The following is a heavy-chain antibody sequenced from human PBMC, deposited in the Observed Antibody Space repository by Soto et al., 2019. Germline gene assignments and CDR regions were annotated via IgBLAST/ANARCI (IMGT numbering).Heavy chain of an antibody. CDR2: IYYSGST. CDR3: ARATPYDYVWGSYRYVESVPVSKFDY. D-gene: IGHD3-16*02. J-gene: IGHJ4*02. CDR1: GGSISSGGYY. V-gene: IGHV4-31*03. Sequence: SETLSLTCTVSGGSISSGGYYWSWIRQNPGKGLEWIGYIYYSGSTYYNPSLKSRVTISVDTSKNQFSLKLSSVTAADTAVYYCARATPYDYVWGSYRYVESVPVSKFDYWGQGTLVTVSS.